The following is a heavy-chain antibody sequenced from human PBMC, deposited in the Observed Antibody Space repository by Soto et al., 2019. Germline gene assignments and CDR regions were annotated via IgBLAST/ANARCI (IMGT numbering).Heavy chain of an antibody. CDR2: IFQSGST. Sequence: PSETRSLPCGVSGGTIRSPDWWTWVRQPPGKGLEWIGEIFQSGSTNYTPSLESRVTISVDKSKNQFSLTLTSVTAADTAVYFCARGRGRYSSGWSWFDPWGQGILVTVSS. D-gene: IGHD6-19*01. CDR3: ARGRGRYSSGWSWFDP. CDR1: GGTIRSPDW. V-gene: IGHV4-4*02. J-gene: IGHJ5*02.